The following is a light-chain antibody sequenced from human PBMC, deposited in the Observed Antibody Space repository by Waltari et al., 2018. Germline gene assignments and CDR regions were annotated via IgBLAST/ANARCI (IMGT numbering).Light chain of an antibody. CDR1: QTVLYSSNNRYS. V-gene: IGKV4-1*01. Sequence: DIVMTQSPDSLAVSLGERATINCKSSQTVLYSSNNRYSLAWFQPKPGKPPKRLIYWASTRESGVPDRFSGSGSGTDFTLTISSLQAEDVAVYYCQQFYSSPLTFGGGTKVEIK. J-gene: IGKJ4*01. CDR2: WAS. CDR3: QQFYSSPLT.